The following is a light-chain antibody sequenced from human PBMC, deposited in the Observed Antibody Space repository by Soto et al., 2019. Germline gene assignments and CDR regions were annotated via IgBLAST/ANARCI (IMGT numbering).Light chain of an antibody. V-gene: IGKV1-5*01. J-gene: IGKJ1*01. CDR2: AAS. CDR1: QSISRW. CDR3: QQYNSYDMWS. Sequence: DIQMTQSPSTLSASVGDRVIITCRASQSISRWLAWYQQKPGKAPKLLIYAASSLEKGVPSRFSGSGSGTEVTPPIISLQPDDFATNYCQQYNSYDMWSFGQGTKVDIK.